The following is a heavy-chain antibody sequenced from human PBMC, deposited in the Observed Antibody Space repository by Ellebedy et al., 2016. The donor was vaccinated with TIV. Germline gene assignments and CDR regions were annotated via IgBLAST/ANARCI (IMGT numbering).Heavy chain of an antibody. CDR1: GGSFSGYY. CDR2: INHSGST. D-gene: IGHD6-6*01. J-gene: IGHJ6*02. CDR3: ASGRLAARYYYYYGMDV. Sequence: SETLSLXXAVYGGSFSGYYWSWIRQPPGKGLEWIGEINHSGSTNYNPSLKSRVTISVDTSKNQFSLKLSSVTAADTAVYYCASGRLAARYYYYYGMDVWGQGTTVTVSS. V-gene: IGHV4-34*01.